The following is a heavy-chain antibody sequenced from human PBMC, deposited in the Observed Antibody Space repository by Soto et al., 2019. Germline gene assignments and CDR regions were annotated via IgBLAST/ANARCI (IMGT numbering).Heavy chain of an antibody. CDR1: GFTFSSYA. J-gene: IGHJ4*02. CDR3: ASNYYGSGSYFDY. V-gene: IGHV3-23*01. D-gene: IGHD3-10*01. CDR2: ISGSGGST. Sequence: GGSLRLSCAASGFTFSSYAMSWVRQAPGKGLEWVSAISGSGGSTYYADSVKGRFTISRDNAKNTLYLQMISLRAEDTAVYYCASNYYGSGSYFDYWGQGTLVTVSS.